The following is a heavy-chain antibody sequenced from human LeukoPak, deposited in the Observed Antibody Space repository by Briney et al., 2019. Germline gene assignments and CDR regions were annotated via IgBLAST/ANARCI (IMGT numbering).Heavy chain of an antibody. J-gene: IGHJ4*02. CDR3: ARDQYDTWSRRGNFDS. CDR2: IKLDGSEK. D-gene: IGHD3-3*01. CDR1: GFIFGKYW. V-gene: IGHV3-7*03. Sequence: GGSLRLSCAASGFIFGKYWMSWVRQAPGKGLEWVANIKLDGSEKNYVDSVKGRFTISRDNTKNSLYLQMNSLRAEDTAVFYCARDQYDTWSRRGNFDSWGQGTLVTVSS.